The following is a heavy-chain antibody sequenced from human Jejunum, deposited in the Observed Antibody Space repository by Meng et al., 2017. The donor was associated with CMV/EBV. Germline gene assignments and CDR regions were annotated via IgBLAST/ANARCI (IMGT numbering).Heavy chain of an antibody. CDR2: ISNDGSKT. CDR3: ARELASWCYFDS. D-gene: IGHD2-8*01. CDR1: GFIFSYYA. V-gene: IGHV3-30-3*01. J-gene: IGHJ4*02. Sequence: VQLVESVGGVGQPGRSLRLSCEASGFIFSYYAMHWVRQAPGKGLEWVAVISNDGSKTYFADSVKDRFTISRDNSKETLSLQMNSLRPEDTAVYYCARELASWCYFDSWGQGTLVTVSS.